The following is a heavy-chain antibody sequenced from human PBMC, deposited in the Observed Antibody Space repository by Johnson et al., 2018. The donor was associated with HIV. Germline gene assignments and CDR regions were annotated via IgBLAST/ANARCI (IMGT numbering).Heavy chain of an antibody. Sequence: QVQLVESGGGVVQPGRSLRLSCAASGFTFSSYAMHWVRQAPGKGLEWVAVIWYDGSNKYYADSVKGRFTISRDNAKNSLYLHMNSLRAEDTALYYCAKDMGCGADCYQISITMTVGGAFDIWGQGTMVTVSS. V-gene: IGHV3-33*03. J-gene: IGHJ3*02. CDR3: AKDMGCGADCYQISITMTVGGAFDI. CDR2: IWYDGSNK. CDR1: GFTFSSYA. D-gene: IGHD2-21*02.